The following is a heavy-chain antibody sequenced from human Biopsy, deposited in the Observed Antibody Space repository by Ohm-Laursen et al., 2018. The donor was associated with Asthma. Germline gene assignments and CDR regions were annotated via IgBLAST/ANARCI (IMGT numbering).Heavy chain of an antibody. D-gene: IGHD3-9*01. J-gene: IGHJ4*02. CDR2: MWYDGSSK. V-gene: IGHV3-33*08. CDR3: ARWNYNIVTAYYSSFDF. CDR1: GFTFSRYA. Sequence: SLRLSCAASGFTFSRYAIHWVRQAPGKGLEWAAGMWYDGSSKYYADSVKGRFTSSRDNSKNTVYLQMNGLRAEDTAVYYCARWNYNIVTAYYSSFDFWGQGPLVTVSS.